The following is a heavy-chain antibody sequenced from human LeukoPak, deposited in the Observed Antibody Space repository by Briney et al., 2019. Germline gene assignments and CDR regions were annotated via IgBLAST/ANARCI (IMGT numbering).Heavy chain of an antibody. Sequence: GGSLRLSCAASGFTFSTYGMHWVRQAPGKGLEWVAVISYDGSNKYCADSVKGRFTVSRDNSKNTLYLQMNSLRAEDTAVYYCAKDLTGYYYGMDVWGQGTTVTVSS. CDR2: ISYDGSNK. V-gene: IGHV3-30*18. CDR3: AKDLTGYYYGMDV. D-gene: IGHD2-8*02. CDR1: GFTFSTYG. J-gene: IGHJ6*02.